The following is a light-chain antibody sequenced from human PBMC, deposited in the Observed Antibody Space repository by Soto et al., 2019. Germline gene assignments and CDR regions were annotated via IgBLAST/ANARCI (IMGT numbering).Light chain of an antibody. Sequence: QSVLTQPPSVSGAPGQRVTISCTGSSSNIGAGYDVHWYQQLPGTAPKLLIYGNSNRPSGVPDRFSGSKSGTSASLAITGLHAADEADYDCQSYDSSLSGVVFGGGTKLTVL. J-gene: IGLJ2*01. CDR2: GNS. CDR3: QSYDSSLSGVV. V-gene: IGLV1-40*01. CDR1: SSNIGAGYD.